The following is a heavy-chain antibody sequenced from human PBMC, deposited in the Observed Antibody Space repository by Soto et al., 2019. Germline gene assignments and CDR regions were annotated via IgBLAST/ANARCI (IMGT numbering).Heavy chain of an antibody. Sequence: QVQLVESGGGVVQPGRSLRLSCAASGFTFSSYGMHWVRQAPGKGLEWVAVIWYDGSNKYYADSVKGRFTISRDNSKNTLYLQMNSLRAEDTAVYYCARVGSSGRGDYWGQGTLVTVSS. CDR2: IWYDGSNK. V-gene: IGHV3-33*01. CDR3: ARVGSSGRGDY. J-gene: IGHJ4*02. D-gene: IGHD3-22*01. CDR1: GFTFSSYG.